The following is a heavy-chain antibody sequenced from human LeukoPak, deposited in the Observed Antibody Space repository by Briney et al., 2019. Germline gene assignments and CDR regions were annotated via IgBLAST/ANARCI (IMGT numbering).Heavy chain of an antibody. J-gene: IGHJ6*03. CDR2: INPNSGDT. D-gene: IGHD5-12*01. Sequence: ASVKVSCKASGYTFTGHYIHWVRQAPGQGLEWMGWINPNSGDTNYAQKFQGRVTMTRDTSISTAYMELSRLRSDDTAVYYCARLYSGYGNDYYYKDVWGKGTTVTVSS. V-gene: IGHV1-2*02. CDR1: GYTFTGHY. CDR3: ARLYSGYGNDYYYKDV.